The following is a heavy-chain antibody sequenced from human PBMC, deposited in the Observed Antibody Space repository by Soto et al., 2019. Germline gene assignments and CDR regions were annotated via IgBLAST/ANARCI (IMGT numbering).Heavy chain of an antibody. J-gene: IGHJ2*01. CDR1: GGSISSYY. CDR3: ARQDCGGDCYRYFDL. Sequence: QVQLQESGPGLVKPSETLSLTCTVSGGSISSYYWSWIRQPPGKGLEWIGYIYYSGSTNYNPSLTSRVTISVDTSKNQFSLKLSSVTAADTAVYYCARQDCGGDCYRYFDLWGRGTLVTVSS. V-gene: IGHV4-59*01. D-gene: IGHD2-21*02. CDR2: IYYSGST.